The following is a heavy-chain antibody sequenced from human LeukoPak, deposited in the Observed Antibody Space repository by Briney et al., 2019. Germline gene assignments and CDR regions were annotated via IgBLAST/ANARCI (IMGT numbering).Heavy chain of an antibody. CDR1: GFSLDDYG. J-gene: IGHJ3*02. Sequence: GGSLRLSCAVAGFSLDDYGMSWVRQAPGKGLEWVSGIKWNDGSTVYVDSVKGRFSISRDNAKNSLYLQMNSLRVEDTALYYCAKDQLLYSSGPADIWGQGTMVTVSS. CDR2: IKWNDGST. D-gene: IGHD6-19*01. CDR3: AKDQLLYSSGPADI. V-gene: IGHV3-20*04.